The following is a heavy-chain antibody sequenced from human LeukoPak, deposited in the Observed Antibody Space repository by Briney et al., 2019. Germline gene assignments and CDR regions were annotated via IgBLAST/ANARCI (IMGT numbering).Heavy chain of an antibody. Sequence: QPGRSLRLSCAASGFTFSSYAMSWVRQAPGKGLEWVSAISGSGGSTYYADSVKGRFTISRDNSKNTLYLQMNSLRAEDTAVYYCAKDGYYYGSGRDWFDPWGQGTLVTVSS. V-gene: IGHV3-23*01. CDR2: ISGSGGST. D-gene: IGHD3-10*01. CDR3: AKDGYYYGSGRDWFDP. J-gene: IGHJ5*02. CDR1: GFTFSSYA.